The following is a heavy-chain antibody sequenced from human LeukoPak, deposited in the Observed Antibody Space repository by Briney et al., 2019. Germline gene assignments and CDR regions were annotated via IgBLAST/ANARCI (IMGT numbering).Heavy chain of an antibody. J-gene: IGHJ3*02. CDR2: IIPIFGTA. CDR3: ARVGGGYPLGPAAFDI. CDR1: GGTFSSYA. D-gene: IGHD2-15*01. V-gene: IGHV1-69*01. Sequence: SVTVSCKASGGTFSSYAISWVRQAPGPGLEWMGGIIPIFGTANYAQKFQGRVTITADESTRTAYMELSSLRSEDTAVYYCARVGGGYPLGPAAFDIWGQGTMVTVSS.